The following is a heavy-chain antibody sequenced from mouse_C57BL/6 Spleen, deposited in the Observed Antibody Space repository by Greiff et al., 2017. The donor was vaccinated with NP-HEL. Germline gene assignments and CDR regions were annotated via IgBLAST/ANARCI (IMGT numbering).Heavy chain of an antibody. D-gene: IGHD2-5*01. J-gene: IGHJ2*01. CDR3: ARSRAYSNYFDY. V-gene: IGHV1-53*01. CDR2: INPSNGGT. CDR1: GYTFTSYW. Sequence: VKLQESGTELVKPGASVKLSCKASGYTFTSYWMHWVKQRPGQGLEWIGNINPSNGGTNYNEKFKSKATLTVDKSSSTAYMQLSSLTSEDSAVYYCARSRAYSNYFDYWGQGTTLTVSS.